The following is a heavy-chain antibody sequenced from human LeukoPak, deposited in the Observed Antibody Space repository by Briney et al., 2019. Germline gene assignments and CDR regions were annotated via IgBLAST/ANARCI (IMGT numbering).Heavy chain of an antibody. J-gene: IGHJ3*02. CDR2: IYHSGST. V-gene: IGHV4-38-2*02. CDR3: ARDPDYGDAFDI. Sequence: SETLSLTCAVSGYSISSGYYWGWIRQPPGKGLEWIGSIYHSGSTYYNPSLKSRVTISVDTSKNQFSLKLSSVTAADTAVYYCARDPDYGDAFDIWGQGTMVTVSS. CDR1: GYSISSGYY. D-gene: IGHD4-17*01.